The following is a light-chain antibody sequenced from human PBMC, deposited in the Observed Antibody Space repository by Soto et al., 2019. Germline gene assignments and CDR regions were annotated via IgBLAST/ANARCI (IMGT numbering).Light chain of an antibody. CDR2: DVS. Sequence: QSVLTQPASVSGSPGQSITISCTGTSSGVGGYNYVSWYQQHPGKAPKLMIYDVSNRPSGVSSPFSGSKSGHRASLTISGLRAEDEADYYCSSYTSSSTRVFGGGTQLTVL. V-gene: IGLV2-14*01. CDR3: SSYTSSSTRV. J-gene: IGLJ3*02. CDR1: SSGVGGYNY.